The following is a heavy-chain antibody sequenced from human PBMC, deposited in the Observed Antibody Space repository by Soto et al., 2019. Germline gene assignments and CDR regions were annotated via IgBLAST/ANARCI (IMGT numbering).Heavy chain of an antibody. CDR2: IKQDGSEK. D-gene: IGHD3-3*01. J-gene: IGHJ5*02. Sequence: GGSLRLSCAASGFTFSSYWMSWVRQAPGKGLEWVANIKQDGSEKYYVDSVKGRFTISRDNAKNSLYLQMNSLRAEDTAVYYCARDGTIFGVASFDPWGQGTLVTVSS. CDR3: ARDGTIFGVASFDP. CDR1: GFTFSSYW. V-gene: IGHV3-7*01.